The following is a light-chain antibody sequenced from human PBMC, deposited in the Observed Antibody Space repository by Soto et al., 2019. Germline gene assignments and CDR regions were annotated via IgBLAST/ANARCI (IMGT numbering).Light chain of an antibody. CDR1: SSDIGAYNY. V-gene: IGLV2-14*01. CDR2: EVN. J-gene: IGLJ3*02. CDR3: SSYTSSSTLWV. Sequence: QSPLTQPASVSGSPGQSITISCTGTSSDIGAYNYVSWYQHHPGKAPKLMIYEVNNRPSGVSHRFSGSKSGNTASLTISGLQAEDEANYFCSSYTSSSTLWVFGGGTKLTVL.